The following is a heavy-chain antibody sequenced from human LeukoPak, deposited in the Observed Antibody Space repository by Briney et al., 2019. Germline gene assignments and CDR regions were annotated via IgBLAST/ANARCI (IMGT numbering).Heavy chain of an antibody. Sequence: GGSLRLSCAASGFTFSSYAMSWVRQAPGKGLEGVSAISGSGGSTYYADSVKGRFTISRDNSKNTLYLQMNSLRAEDTAVYYCANPRIVVRGVIRDYWGQGTLVTVSS. D-gene: IGHD3-10*01. CDR2: ISGSGGST. V-gene: IGHV3-23*01. CDR3: ANPRIVVRGVIRDY. CDR1: GFTFSSYA. J-gene: IGHJ4*02.